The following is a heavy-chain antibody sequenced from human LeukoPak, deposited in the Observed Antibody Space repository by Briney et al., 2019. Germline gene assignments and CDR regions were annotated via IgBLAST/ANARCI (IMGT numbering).Heavy chain of an antibody. CDR1: GYTFTSYD. D-gene: IGHD2-2*01. CDR3: ARYSEQYPNAFDI. J-gene: IGHJ3*02. CDR2: MNPNSGNT. Sequence: GASVKVSCKASGYTFTSYDINWVRQATGQGLEWMGWMNPNSGNTGYAQKFQGRVTITRNTSISTAYMELSSLRSEDTAVYYCARYSEQYPNAFDIWGQGTMVTVSS. V-gene: IGHV1-8*03.